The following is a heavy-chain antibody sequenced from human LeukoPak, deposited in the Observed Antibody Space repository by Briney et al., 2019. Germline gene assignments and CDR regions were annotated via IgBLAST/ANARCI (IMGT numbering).Heavy chain of an antibody. CDR1: GDSVSSNSAA. Sequence: SQTLSLTCALSGDSVSSNSAAWNWIRQSPSRGLEWLGGTYYRSKWYNDYAVSVKSRITINPDTSMNQFSLQLNSVTPEDTAVYYCARGWGRGYGFDYWGQGTLVTVSS. CDR2: TYYRSKWYN. D-gene: IGHD2-15*01. CDR3: ARGWGRGYGFDY. V-gene: IGHV6-1*01. J-gene: IGHJ4*02.